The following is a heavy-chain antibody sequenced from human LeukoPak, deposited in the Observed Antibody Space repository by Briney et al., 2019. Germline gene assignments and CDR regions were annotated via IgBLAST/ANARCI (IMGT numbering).Heavy chain of an antibody. CDR1: GFTFSGSA. J-gene: IGHJ4*02. CDR3: SSSMFTFGVVIDY. CDR2: IRSKANSYAT. D-gene: IGHD3-16*02. Sequence: PGGSLKLSCAASGFTFSGSAMNWVRQASGKGLEWVGRIRSKANSYATAYAASVKGRFTISRDDSKNTAYLQMNSLKTEDTGVYYCSSSMFTFGVVIDYWGQGIRVTVSS. V-gene: IGHV3-73*01.